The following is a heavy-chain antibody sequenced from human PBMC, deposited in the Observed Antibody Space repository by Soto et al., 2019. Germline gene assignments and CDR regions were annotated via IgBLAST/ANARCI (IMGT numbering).Heavy chain of an antibody. D-gene: IGHD3-10*01. CDR2: INSDGSST. V-gene: IGHV3-74*01. J-gene: IGHJ4*02. Sequence: GGSLRLSCAASGFTFSSYWMHWVRQAPGKGLVWVSRINSDGSSTSYADSVKGRFTISRDNAKNTLYLQMNSLRAEDTAVYYCARDKMIPYYYGSGSYYGYWGQGTLVTVSS. CDR1: GFTFSSYW. CDR3: ARDKMIPYYYGSGSYYGY.